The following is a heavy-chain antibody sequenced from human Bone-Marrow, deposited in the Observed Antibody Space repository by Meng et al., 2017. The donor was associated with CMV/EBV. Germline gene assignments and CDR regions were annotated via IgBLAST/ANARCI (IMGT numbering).Heavy chain of an antibody. CDR3: ARERGYCSSINCFKEGMDV. CDR1: GYTFTSYG. J-gene: IGHJ6*02. D-gene: IGHD2-2*01. Sequence: ASVKVSCKASGYTFTSYGISWVRQAPGQGLEWMGWINVYNGKRDYAQKFNVRVTMTTDTSTSTAYMELRSLRSDDTATYYCARERGYCSSINCFKEGMDVWGQGSTVTVPS. V-gene: IGHV1-18*01. CDR2: INVYNGKR.